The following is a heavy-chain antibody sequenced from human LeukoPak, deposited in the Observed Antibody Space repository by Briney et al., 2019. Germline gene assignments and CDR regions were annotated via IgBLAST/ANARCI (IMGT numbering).Heavy chain of an antibody. Sequence: GGSLRLSCAASGFTFSDYYMSWIRQARGKGLEWVSYITSRGGYTNYADSVKGRFTISRDNAENSLSLQMNSLRAEDTAVYYCARAPDYGDYHFDYWGQGTLVTVSS. CDR3: ARAPDYGDYHFDY. CDR2: ITSRGGYT. J-gene: IGHJ4*02. V-gene: IGHV3-11*06. D-gene: IGHD4-17*01. CDR1: GFTFSDYY.